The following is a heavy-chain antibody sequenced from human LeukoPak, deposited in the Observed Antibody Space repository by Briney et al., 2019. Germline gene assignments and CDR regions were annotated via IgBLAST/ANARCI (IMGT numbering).Heavy chain of an antibody. J-gene: IGHJ4*02. CDR1: GFTFSRLD. CDR2: ISSSSTYI. CDR3: AREALTIPGYSSTWSVDY. V-gene: IGHV3-21*01. Sequence: PGGSLRLSCAASGFTFSRLDMSWVRQAPGKGLEWVSSISSSSTYIYYADSVKGRFTISRDNAKNSEHLQMNSLRAEDTAVYFCAREALTIPGYSSTWSVDYWGQGTLVTVSS. D-gene: IGHD6-13*01.